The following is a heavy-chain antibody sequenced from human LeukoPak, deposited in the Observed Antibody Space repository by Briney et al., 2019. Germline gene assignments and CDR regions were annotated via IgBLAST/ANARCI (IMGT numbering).Heavy chain of an antibody. J-gene: IGHJ5*02. CDR3: AKDSFPYCSSTSCYTGGPAASPLMFDP. CDR2: ISGSGGST. D-gene: IGHD2-2*02. V-gene: IGHV3-23*01. Sequence: GRSLRLSCAASGFTFSSYAMSWVRQAPGKGLEWVSAISGSGGSTYYADSVKGRFTISRDNSKNTLYLQMNSLRAEDTAVYYCAKDSFPYCSSTSCYTGGPAASPLMFDPWGQGTLVTVSS. CDR1: GFTFSSYA.